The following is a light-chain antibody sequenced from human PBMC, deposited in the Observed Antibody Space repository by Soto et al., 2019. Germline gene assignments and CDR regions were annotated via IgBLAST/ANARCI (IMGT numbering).Light chain of an antibody. CDR2: EVS. CDR3: SSYTSSSTLPYV. J-gene: IGLJ1*01. CDR1: SSDVGGYNY. V-gene: IGLV2-14*01. Sequence: QSVLTQPASVSGSLGQSITISCTGTSSDVGGYNYVSWYQQHPGKAPKLMIYEVSNRPSGVSNRFSGSKSGNTASLTISGLQAEDEADYHCSSYTSSSTLPYVFGTGTKVTVL.